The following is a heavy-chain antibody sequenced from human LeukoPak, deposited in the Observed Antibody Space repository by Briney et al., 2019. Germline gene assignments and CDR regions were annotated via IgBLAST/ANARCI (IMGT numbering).Heavy chain of an antibody. CDR1: AFTLGSYS. V-gene: IGHV3-21*01. CDR2: ISSSSSYI. D-gene: IGHD3-3*01. J-gene: IGHJ4*02. Sequence: GGSLRLSCSLAAFTLGSYSMDWVRQAPGKGLEWVSSISSSSSYIYYADSVKGRFTISRDNAKNSLYLQMNSLRAEHTAVYYFARGHLLEWLNSFDYWGQGTLVTVSS. CDR3: ARGHLLEWLNSFDY.